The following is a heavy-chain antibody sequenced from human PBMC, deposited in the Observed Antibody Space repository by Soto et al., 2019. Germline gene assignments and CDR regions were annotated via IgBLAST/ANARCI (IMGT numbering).Heavy chain of an antibody. CDR2: ISWNSGSI. V-gene: IGHV3-9*01. CDR3: AKDSIVATNTPSFDY. CDR1: GFTFDDYA. D-gene: IGHD5-12*01. Sequence: GGSLRLSCAASGFTFDDYAMHWVRQAPGKGLEWVSGISWNSGSIGYADSVKGRFTISRDNAKNSLYLQMNSLRAEDTALYYCAKDSIVATNTPSFDYWGQGTLVTVS. J-gene: IGHJ4*02.